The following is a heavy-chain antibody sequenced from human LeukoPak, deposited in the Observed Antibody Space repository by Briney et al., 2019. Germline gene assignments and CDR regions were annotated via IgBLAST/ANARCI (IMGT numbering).Heavy chain of an antibody. J-gene: IGHJ3*02. Sequence: GGSLRLSCAASGFTFSSYGMHWVRQAPGKGLEWVAVIWYDGSNKYYADSVKGRFTISRDNSKNTLNLQMNSLRAEGTAVYYCARERCSGGSCAFDIWGQGTMVTVSS. CDR3: ARERCSGGSCAFDI. CDR1: GFTFSSYG. CDR2: IWYDGSNK. V-gene: IGHV3-33*01. D-gene: IGHD2-15*01.